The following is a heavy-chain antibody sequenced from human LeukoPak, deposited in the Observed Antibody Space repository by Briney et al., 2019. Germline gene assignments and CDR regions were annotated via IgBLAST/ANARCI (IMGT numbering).Heavy chain of an antibody. D-gene: IGHD3-22*01. CDR1: GGSISSNSYF. J-gene: IGHJ1*01. Sequence: SETLSLTCTVSGGSISSNSYFWGWIRQPPGKGLEWIGNIYYSGSTYYNPSLKSRVTISVDTSKNQFSLKLSSVTAADTAVYYCARGPTYYYDSSGYSFFFQHWGQGTLVTVSS. CDR2: IYYSGST. CDR3: ARGPTYYYDSSGYSFFFQH. V-gene: IGHV4-39*01.